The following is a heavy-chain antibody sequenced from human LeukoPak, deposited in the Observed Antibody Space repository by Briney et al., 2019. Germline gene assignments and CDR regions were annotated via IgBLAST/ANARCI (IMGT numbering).Heavy chain of an antibody. CDR1: GYTFTSYD. Sequence: ASVKVSCKASGYTFTSYDITWVRQATGQGLEWMGWMSPDSGYTGYAQTFQGRVTLTRNTSVSTAFMELSSLRSEDTAVYYCARAYKNWFDPWGQGTLVTVSS. J-gene: IGHJ5*02. CDR2: MSPDSGYT. D-gene: IGHD5-24*01. CDR3: ARAYKNWFDP. V-gene: IGHV1-8*01.